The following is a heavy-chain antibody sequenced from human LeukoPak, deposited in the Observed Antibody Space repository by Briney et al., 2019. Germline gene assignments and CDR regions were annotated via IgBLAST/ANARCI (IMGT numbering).Heavy chain of an antibody. J-gene: IGHJ4*02. Sequence: SVTVSCKASGGTFSSYAISWVRQAPGQGLEWMGGIIPIFGTANYAQKFQGRVTITADESTSTAYMELSSLRSEDTAVYYCARGGEGATTGSFDYWGQGTLVNVSS. V-gene: IGHV1-69*13. CDR1: GGTFSSYA. CDR3: ARGGEGATTGSFDY. CDR2: IIPIFGTA. D-gene: IGHD1-26*01.